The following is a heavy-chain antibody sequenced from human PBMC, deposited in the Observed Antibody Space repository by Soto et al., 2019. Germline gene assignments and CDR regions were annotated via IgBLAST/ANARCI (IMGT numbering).Heavy chain of an antibody. V-gene: IGHV4-34*01. CDR1: GGSFSGYY. CDR2: INHSGST. J-gene: IGHJ6*02. Sequence: PSETLSLTCAVYGGSFSGYYWSWIRQPPGKGLEWIGEINHSGSTNYNPSLKSRVTISVDTSKNQFSLKLSSVTAADTAVYYCARGGVTMILRDYYYGMDVWGQGTTVTSP. CDR3: ARGGVTMILRDYYYGMDV. D-gene: IGHD3-22*01.